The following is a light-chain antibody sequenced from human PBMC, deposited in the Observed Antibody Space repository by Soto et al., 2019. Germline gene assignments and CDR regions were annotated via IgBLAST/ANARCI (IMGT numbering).Light chain of an antibody. CDR3: SSYAGNNVI. V-gene: IGLV2-8*01. CDR1: LSDVDGCNC. Sequence: QSALTQPPSASGSPGQSVTISCTGTLSDVDGCNCVSWYQQHPGKAPKLMIYDVAKRPSGVPDRFSGSRSGTTASLTVSGLQAEDEANYYCSSYAGNNVIFGGGTK. J-gene: IGLJ2*01. CDR2: DVA.